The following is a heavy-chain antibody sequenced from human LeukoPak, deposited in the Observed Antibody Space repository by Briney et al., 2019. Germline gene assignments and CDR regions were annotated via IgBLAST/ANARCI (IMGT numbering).Heavy chain of an antibody. CDR3: ARDGANAFDI. J-gene: IGHJ3*02. CDR1: GFTFDDYA. D-gene: IGHD5-12*01. CDR2: ISWNSGSI. Sequence: GGSLRLSCAASGFTFDDYAMHWVRQAPGKGLEWVSGISWNSGSIGYADSVKGRFTISRDNAKNSLYLQMNSLRAEDTAVYYCARDGANAFDIWGQGTMVTVSS. V-gene: IGHV3-9*01.